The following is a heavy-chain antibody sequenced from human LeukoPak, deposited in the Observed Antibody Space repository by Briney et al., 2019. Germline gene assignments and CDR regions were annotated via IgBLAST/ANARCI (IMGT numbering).Heavy chain of an antibody. J-gene: IGHJ4*02. CDR3: ARVVRGSSGSAYYFDY. CDR1: GGSISSYY. CDR2: IYYSGST. D-gene: IGHD3-10*01. Sequence: PSETLSLTCTVSGGSISSYYWSWIRQPPGKGLEWTGYIYYSGSTNYNPSLKSRVTTSVDTSKNQFSLKLSSVTAADTAVYYCARVVRGSSGSAYYFDYWGQGTLVTVSS. V-gene: IGHV4-59*01.